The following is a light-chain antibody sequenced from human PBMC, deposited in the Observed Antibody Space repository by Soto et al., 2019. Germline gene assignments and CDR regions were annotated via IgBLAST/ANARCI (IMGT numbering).Light chain of an antibody. Sequence: DIQMTQSPSSLSASVGDRVTITCRASQSISSYLNWYQQKPGKAPKLLIYAASRLQSGVPSRFSGSGSGTAFTLTISSLQPEDFATYYCQQRQTFRQGTKVGIK. CDR1: QSISSY. CDR3: QQRQT. V-gene: IGKV1-39*01. J-gene: IGKJ1*01. CDR2: AAS.